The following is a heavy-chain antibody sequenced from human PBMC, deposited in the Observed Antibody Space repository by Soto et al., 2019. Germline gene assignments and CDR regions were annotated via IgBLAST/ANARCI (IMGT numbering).Heavy chain of an antibody. CDR2: IDSSGEK. D-gene: IGHD6-19*01. CDR3: ARRHLAVAVSPWFDH. V-gene: IGHV2-26*01. CDR1: GLSITDSEMG. J-gene: IGHJ5*02. Sequence: QVTLKESGPVLVKPTETLTLRCTVSGLSITDSEMGVSWIRQPPGQPLEWLAHIDSSGEKAYRTFPKSRLAISKDTSKSQIVLTMTNMDPADTATYYCARRHLAVAVSPWFDHWGQGIPVTVSS.